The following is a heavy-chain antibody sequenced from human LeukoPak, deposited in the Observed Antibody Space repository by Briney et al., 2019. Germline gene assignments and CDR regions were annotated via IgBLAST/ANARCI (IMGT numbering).Heavy chain of an antibody. J-gene: IGHJ5*02. CDR3: ARRNGHTWDVCNWFDP. CDR1: GDSLRTNNYF. Sequence: SETLSLTCSLSGDSLRTNNYFWAWIRQPPGMGLEWIGSISYNGITYYNPFLTSRAVVSVDTSKNQFSLNLNSVTAADTAVYYCARRNGHTWDVCNWFDPWGQGTLVTVSS. V-gene: IGHV4-39*01. D-gene: IGHD5-24*01. CDR2: ISYNGIT.